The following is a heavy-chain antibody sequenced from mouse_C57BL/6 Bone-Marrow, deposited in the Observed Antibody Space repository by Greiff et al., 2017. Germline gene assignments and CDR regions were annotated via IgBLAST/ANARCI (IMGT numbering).Heavy chain of an antibody. CDR3: ARRDYSYYAMDY. J-gene: IGHJ4*01. Sequence: EVQLVESGPGLVKPSQSLSLTCSVTGYSITSGYFWNLIRQFPGNILECVGYISYDGSNNYNPSLKNRIPFTLDTSNNQFFLKLNSVTTEDTDTYYSARRDYSYYAMDYWGQGTSVTVSS. D-gene: IGHD1-1*02. V-gene: IGHV3-6*01. CDR1: GYSITSGYF. CDR2: ISYDGSN.